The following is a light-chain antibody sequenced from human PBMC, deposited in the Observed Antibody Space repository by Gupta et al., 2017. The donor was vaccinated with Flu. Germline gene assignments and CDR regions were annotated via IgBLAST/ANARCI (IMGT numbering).Light chain of an antibody. CDR1: NSEKKN. J-gene: IGLJ3*02. CDR2: RGN. CDR3: QVWDSSTGV. V-gene: IGLV3-9*01. Sequence: VKTTRITCGGKNSEKKNGHGNQRKADQDRLLIIYRGNNRPAGTPGRFAGSDSGTTATLTIRRAQAGDEDDYYCQVWDSSTGVFGGGTKLTVL.